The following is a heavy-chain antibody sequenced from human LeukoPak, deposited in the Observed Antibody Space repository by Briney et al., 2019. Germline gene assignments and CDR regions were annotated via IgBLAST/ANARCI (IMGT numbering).Heavy chain of an antibody. CDR3: ARDRPAPGYYFDS. J-gene: IGHJ4*02. CDR1: GFTFSNYA. V-gene: IGHV3-23*01. CDR2: ISGSGGGT. Sequence: GRSLRLSCAASGFTFSNYAMSWVRQAPGKGLEWVSAISGSGGGTYYADSVKGRFTISRDNSKNTLYLQMNSLRGEDTAVYYCARDRPAPGYYFDSWGQGTLVTVSS.